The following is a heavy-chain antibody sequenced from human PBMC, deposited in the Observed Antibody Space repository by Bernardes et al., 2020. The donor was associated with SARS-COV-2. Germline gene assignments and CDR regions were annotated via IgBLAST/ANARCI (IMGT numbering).Heavy chain of an antibody. J-gene: IGHJ4*02. D-gene: IGHD2-21*02. V-gene: IGHV3-23*01. CDR3: TTSLTALDH. CDR1: GITFTSYD. Sequence: GGSLRLSCATSGITFTSYDMAWVRQAPGTGLEWVSTISAISNTHYADPVKGRFTISRDDANNALHLQMNSLRAEDTATYYCTTSLTALDHWGQGTLVTVSS. CDR2: ISAISNT.